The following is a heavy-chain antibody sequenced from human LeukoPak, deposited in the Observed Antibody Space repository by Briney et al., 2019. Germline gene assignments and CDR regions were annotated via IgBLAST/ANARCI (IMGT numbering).Heavy chain of an antibody. CDR3: ATGDCSGGSCSYNWFDP. Sequence: ASVKVSCKASGYTFTSYAMHWVRQAPGQRLEWMGWINAGNGNTKCSQKFQGRVTITRDTSASTAYMELSSLRSEDTAVYYCATGDCSGGSCSYNWFDPWGQGTLVTVSS. CDR1: GYTFTSYA. CDR2: INAGNGNT. V-gene: IGHV1-3*01. J-gene: IGHJ5*02. D-gene: IGHD2-15*01.